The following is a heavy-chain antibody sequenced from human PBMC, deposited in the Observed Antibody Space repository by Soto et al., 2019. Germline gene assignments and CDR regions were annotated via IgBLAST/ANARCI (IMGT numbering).Heavy chain of an antibody. CDR3: ALLGVYSGWYYYGMDV. J-gene: IGHJ6*02. D-gene: IGHD2-8*02. V-gene: IGHV3-30*03. CDR2: ISYDGSNK. CDR1: GFTFSSYG. Sequence: QVQLVESGGGVVQPGRSLRLSCAASGFTFSSYGMHWVRQAPGKGLEWVAVISYDGSNKYYADSVKGRFTISRDNSKNTLYLQMNSLRAEDTAVYYCALLGVYSGWYYYGMDVWGQGTTVTVSS.